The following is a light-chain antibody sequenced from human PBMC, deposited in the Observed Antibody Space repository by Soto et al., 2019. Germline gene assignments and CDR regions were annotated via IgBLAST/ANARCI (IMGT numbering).Light chain of an antibody. CDR1: QSVSSSY. CDR3: QEYLTSPPRYT. J-gene: IGKJ2*01. V-gene: IGKV3-20*01. Sequence: EVVLTQSPGTLSLSPGEGATLSCRASQSVSSSYFAWYQQRPGQAPRLLIYGASTRATGIPDRFSGSASGAVFTLTISGLEPEDFAVYYCQEYLTSPPRYTFGQGTRLEIK. CDR2: GAS.